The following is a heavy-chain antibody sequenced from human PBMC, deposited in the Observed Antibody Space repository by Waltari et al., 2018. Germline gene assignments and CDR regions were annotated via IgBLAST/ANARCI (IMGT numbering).Heavy chain of an antibody. CDR2: INPSGGST. CDR1: EYTFTSSY. V-gene: IGHV1-46*01. CDR3: ALDTGALWMDV. Sequence: QVQLVPSGAEVKKPGASVNISCKTSEYTFTSSYIHWARQAPGQGLEWMGIINPSGGSTIYAQKFQGRVTMTRDTSTSTVYMELSSLRSDDTAVYYCALDTGALWMDVWGQGTTVTVSS. D-gene: IGHD2-21*01. J-gene: IGHJ6*02.